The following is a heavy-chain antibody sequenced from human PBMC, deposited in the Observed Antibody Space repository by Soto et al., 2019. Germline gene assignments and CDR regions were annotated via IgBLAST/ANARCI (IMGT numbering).Heavy chain of an antibody. CDR1: GFTFSSYA. Sequence: QVQLVESGGGVVQPGRSLRLSCVASGFTFSSYAMHWVRQAPGKGLEWVAVISYDGSNKYYADSVKGRFTISRDNSKNTLYLQMNSLRAEDTAVYYCARTPQSYFYGMDVWGQGTTVTVSS. V-gene: IGHV3-30-3*01. CDR3: ARTPQSYFYGMDV. CDR2: ISYDGSNK. J-gene: IGHJ6*02.